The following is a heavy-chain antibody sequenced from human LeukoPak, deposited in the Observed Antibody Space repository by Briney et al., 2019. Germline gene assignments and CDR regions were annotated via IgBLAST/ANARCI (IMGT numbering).Heavy chain of an antibody. Sequence: GGSLTLSGAAFGFTFSSYSINWVRQSPGKGLEWVSSIISNSTYINNADSVKGRFTISRDNSKNTLYLQMNSLRAEGTAVYYCARDHCSSGSCYVDYWGQGTLVTVSS. J-gene: IGHJ4*02. D-gene: IGHD2-15*01. CDR2: IISNSTYI. CDR1: GFTFSSYS. V-gene: IGHV3-21*01. CDR3: ARDHCSSGSCYVDY.